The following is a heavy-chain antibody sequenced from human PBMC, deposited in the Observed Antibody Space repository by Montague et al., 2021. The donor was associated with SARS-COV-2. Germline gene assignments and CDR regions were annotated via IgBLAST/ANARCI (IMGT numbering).Heavy chain of an antibody. CDR3: ARTGIAVAGPSFDX. CDR1: GFSLSTSGMC. D-gene: IGHD6-19*01. Sequence: PALVKPTQTLTLTCTFSGFSLSTSGMCVSWIRRPPGKALEWLARIDWDDDKYYSTSLKTRLTISKDTSKNQVVLTMTNMDPVDTATYYCARTGIAVAGPSFDXWGQGTLVTVSS. V-gene: IGHV2-70*11. J-gene: IGHJ4*02. CDR2: IDWDDDK.